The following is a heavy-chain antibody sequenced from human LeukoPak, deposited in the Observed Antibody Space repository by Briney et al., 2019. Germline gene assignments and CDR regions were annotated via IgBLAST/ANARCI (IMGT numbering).Heavy chain of an antibody. V-gene: IGHV3-7*01. CDR2: IKQDGSEK. Sequence: PGGSLRLSCAASGFTFNTYAMSWVRQAPGKGLEWVANIKQDGSEKYYVDSVKGRFTISRDNAKNSLYLQMNSLRAEDTAVYYCARGGSYYDFWSGSFDYWGQGTLVTVSS. CDR3: ARGGSYYDFWSGSFDY. D-gene: IGHD3-3*01. CDR1: GFTFNTYA. J-gene: IGHJ4*02.